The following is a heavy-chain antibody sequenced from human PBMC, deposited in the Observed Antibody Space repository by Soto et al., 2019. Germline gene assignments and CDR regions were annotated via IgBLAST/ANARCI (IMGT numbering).Heavy chain of an antibody. CDR1: GFTFSSYG. V-gene: IGHV3-33*01. Sequence: QVQLVESGGGVVQPGRSLRLSCAASGFTFSSYGMHWVRQAPGKGLEWVAVIWYDGSNKYYADSVKGRFTISRDNSKNTLYLQMNSLRAEHTAVYYCASQQQPFNWFDPWGQGTLVTVSS. D-gene: IGHD6-13*01. J-gene: IGHJ5*02. CDR2: IWYDGSNK. CDR3: ASQQQPFNWFDP.